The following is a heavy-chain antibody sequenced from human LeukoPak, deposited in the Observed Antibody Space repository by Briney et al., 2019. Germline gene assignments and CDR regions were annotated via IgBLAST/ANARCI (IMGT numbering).Heavy chain of an antibody. D-gene: IGHD6-13*01. Sequence: SETLSLTCTVSGGSISSYYWSWIRQPPGKGLEWIGYIYYSGSTNYNPSLKSRVTISVDTSKNQFSLKLSSVTAADTAVYYCAREVVAAAGTVDYWGQGALVIVSS. V-gene: IGHV4-59*01. CDR3: AREVVAAAGTVDY. CDR2: IYYSGST. CDR1: GGSISSYY. J-gene: IGHJ4*02.